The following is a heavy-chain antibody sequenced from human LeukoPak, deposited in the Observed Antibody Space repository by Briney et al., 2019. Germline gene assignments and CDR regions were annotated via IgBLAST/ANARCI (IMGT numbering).Heavy chain of an antibody. CDR2: INPNSGGT. Sequence: ASVKVSCKASGYTFTGYYMHWVRQAPGQGLEWMGWINPNSGGTNYAQKFQGRVTMTRDTSISTAYMELSRLRSDDTAVYYCARGVHDYSNQRPIDYWAREPWSPSPQ. D-gene: IGHD4-4*01. V-gene: IGHV1-2*02. CDR1: GYTFTGYY. J-gene: IGHJ4*02. CDR3: ARGVHDYSNQRPIDY.